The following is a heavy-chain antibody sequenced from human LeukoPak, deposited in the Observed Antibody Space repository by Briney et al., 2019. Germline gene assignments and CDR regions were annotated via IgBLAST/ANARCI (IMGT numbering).Heavy chain of an antibody. CDR1: GFTVSSNY. V-gene: IGHV3-53*01. CDR3: ARHYYDILTGYYYFDY. CDR2: IYSGGST. D-gene: IGHD3-9*01. J-gene: IGHJ4*02. Sequence: GGSLRLSCAASGFTVSSNYMSWVRQAPGKGLEWVSVIYSGGSTYYADSVKGRFTISRDNSKNTLYPQMNSLRAEDTAVYYCARHYYDILTGYYYFDYWGQGTLVTVSS.